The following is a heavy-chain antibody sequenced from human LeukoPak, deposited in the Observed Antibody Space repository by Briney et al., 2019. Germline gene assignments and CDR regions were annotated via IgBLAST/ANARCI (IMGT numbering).Heavy chain of an antibody. Sequence: ASVKVSCKASGYTFTSYGISWVRQAPGQGLEWMGWMNPNSGNTGYAQKFQGRVTMTRNTSISTAYMELSSLGSEDTAVYYCARGVGKQPRQGFDYWGQGTLVTVSS. CDR3: ARGVGKQPRQGFDY. V-gene: IGHV1-8*02. CDR2: MNPNSGNT. D-gene: IGHD6-6*01. J-gene: IGHJ4*02. CDR1: GYTFTSYG.